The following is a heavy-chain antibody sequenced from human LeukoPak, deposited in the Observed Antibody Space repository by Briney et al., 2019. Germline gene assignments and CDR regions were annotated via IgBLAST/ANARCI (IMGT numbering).Heavy chain of an antibody. J-gene: IGHJ4*02. CDR3: ARCRDYNFWSGSAVDY. CDR2: ISGSGGST. Sequence: GGSLRLSCAASGFTFNSYAMSWVRQAPGKGLEWVSAISGSGGSTYYADSVKGRFTISRDNSKNALYLQMNSLRAEDTAVYYCARCRDYNFWSGSAVDYWGQGTLVTVSS. CDR1: GFTFNSYA. V-gene: IGHV3-23*01. D-gene: IGHD3-3*01.